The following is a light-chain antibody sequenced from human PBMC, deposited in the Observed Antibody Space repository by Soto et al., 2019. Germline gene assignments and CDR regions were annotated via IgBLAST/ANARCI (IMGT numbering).Light chain of an antibody. J-gene: IGKJ2*01. V-gene: IGKV3-20*01. CDR2: GAS. CDR1: QSVSSSY. CDR3: QQYGSSPQT. Sequence: EIVLTQSPGTLSLSPGERATLSCRASQSVSSSYFAWYQQKPGQAPTLLIYGASSRATGIPDRFSGSGSGTDFTLTISRLEPEDFAVYYCQQYGSSPQTFGQGTKLEIK.